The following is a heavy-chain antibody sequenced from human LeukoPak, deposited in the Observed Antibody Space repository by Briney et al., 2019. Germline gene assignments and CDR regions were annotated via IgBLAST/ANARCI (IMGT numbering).Heavy chain of an antibody. CDR2: IYYSGST. D-gene: IGHD5-24*01. Sequence: SSETLSLTCLVSGGSISNSGDYWGWIRQPPGKGLEWIGYIYYSGSTNYNPSLKSRVTISVDTSKNQFSLKLSSVTAADTAVYYCARHRNGYNYYFDYWGQGTLVTVSS. CDR3: ARHRNGYNYYFDY. CDR1: GGSISNSGDY. V-gene: IGHV4-61*05. J-gene: IGHJ4*02.